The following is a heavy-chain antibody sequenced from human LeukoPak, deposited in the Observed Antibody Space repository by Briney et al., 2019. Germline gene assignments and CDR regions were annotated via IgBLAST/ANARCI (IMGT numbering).Heavy chain of an antibody. CDR1: GFTFSSYW. J-gene: IGHJ4*02. Sequence: GGSLRLSCTASGFTFSSYWMHLVRQAPGKGLVWVSRINSDGSRTSYADSVKGRFTISRDNAKNSLYLQMNSLRAEDTAVYYCAREDIVATMTFDYWGQGTLVTVSS. D-gene: IGHD5-12*01. CDR3: AREDIVATMTFDY. CDR2: INSDGSRT. V-gene: IGHV3-74*01.